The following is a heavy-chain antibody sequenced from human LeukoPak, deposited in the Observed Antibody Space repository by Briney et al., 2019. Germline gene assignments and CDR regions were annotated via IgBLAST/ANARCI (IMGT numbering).Heavy chain of an antibody. Sequence: ASETLSLTCTVSGGSISSYYWSWIRQPPGKGLEWTGYIYYSGSTNYNPSLKSRVTISVDTSKNQFSLKLSSVTAADTAVYYCAGATSSSWPLWGQGTLVTVSS. J-gene: IGHJ4*02. V-gene: IGHV4-59*01. CDR2: IYYSGST. CDR1: GGSISSYY. D-gene: IGHD6-13*01. CDR3: AGATSSSWPL.